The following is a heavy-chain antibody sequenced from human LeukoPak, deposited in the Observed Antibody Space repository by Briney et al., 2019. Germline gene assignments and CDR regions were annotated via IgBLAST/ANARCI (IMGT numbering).Heavy chain of an antibody. CDR3: ARGSSVWAVAGDPDAFDI. CDR1: GGSISSGSYY. CDR2: IYTSGST. Sequence: TLSLTCTVSGGSISSGSYYWSWIRQPAGKGLEWIGRIYTSGSTNYNPSLKSRVTVSVDTSKNQFSLKLSSVTAADTAVYYCARGSSVWAVAGDPDAFDIWGQGTMVTVSS. V-gene: IGHV4-61*02. J-gene: IGHJ3*02. D-gene: IGHD6-19*01.